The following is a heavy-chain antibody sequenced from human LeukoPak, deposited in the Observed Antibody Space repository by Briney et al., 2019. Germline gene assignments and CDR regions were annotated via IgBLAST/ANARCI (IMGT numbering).Heavy chain of an antibody. CDR1: GYTFTSYY. D-gene: IGHD2-2*01. V-gene: IGHV1-46*01. CDR3: ANERIVVVPAARSKLGLDY. CDR2: INPSGGGT. J-gene: IGHJ4*02. Sequence: ASVKVSCKASGYTFTSYYMHWVRQAPGQGLEWMGIINPSGGGTSYAQKFQGRVTMTRDTSTSTVYMELSSLRSEDTAVYYCANERIVVVPAARSKLGLDYWGQGTLVTVSS.